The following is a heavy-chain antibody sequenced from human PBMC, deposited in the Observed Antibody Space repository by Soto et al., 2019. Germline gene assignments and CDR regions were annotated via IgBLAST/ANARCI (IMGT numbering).Heavy chain of an antibody. CDR3: ARGPYDYVWGSDPPHFDY. D-gene: IGHD3-16*02. V-gene: IGHV3-11*01. J-gene: IGHJ4*02. CDR1: GFTFSDYY. Sequence: QVQRVESGGGLVKPGGSLRLSCAASGFTFSDYYMGWIRQAPGKGLEWVSYISSSGSTIYYADSVKGRFTISRDNAKNSLYLQMNSLRAEDTAVYYCARGPYDYVWGSDPPHFDYWGQGTLVTVSS. CDR2: ISSSGSTI.